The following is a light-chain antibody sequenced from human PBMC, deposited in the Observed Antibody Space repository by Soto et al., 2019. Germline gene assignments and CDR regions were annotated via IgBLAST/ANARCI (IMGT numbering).Light chain of an antibody. CDR2: GAS. V-gene: IGKV3-20*01. J-gene: IGKJ1*01. Sequence: EIVLTQSPGSLSLSPGERATLSCRASQSVSSNYLAWYQQKPGQAPRLLIYGASSRATGIPDRFSGRGSGTDFTLTISRLEPEDFAVYYCQQYGRSPWTFGQGTKVDIK. CDR1: QSVSSNY. CDR3: QQYGRSPWT.